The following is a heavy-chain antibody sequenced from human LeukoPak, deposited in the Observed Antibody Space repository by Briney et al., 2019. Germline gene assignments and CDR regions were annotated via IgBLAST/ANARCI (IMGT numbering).Heavy chain of an antibody. Sequence: PGGSLRLSYAASGFTLSSYWMHWVRQAPGKGLVWVSRINSGGTTTDYADSVKGRFTISRDNAQNTLYLQMNSLRDEDTAVYYCTRGVVGNYGNFDCWGQGTLVTVSS. J-gene: IGHJ4*02. CDR2: INSGGTTT. D-gene: IGHD1-26*01. CDR1: GFTLSSYW. V-gene: IGHV3-74*01. CDR3: TRGVVGNYGNFDC.